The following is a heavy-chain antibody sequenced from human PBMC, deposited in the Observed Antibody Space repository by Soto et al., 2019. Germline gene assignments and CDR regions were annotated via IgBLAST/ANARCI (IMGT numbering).Heavy chain of an antibody. Sequence: SETLSLTCTVSGGSISSGDYYWSWIRQPPGKGLEWIGYIYYSGSTYYNPSLKSRVTISVDTSKNQFSLKLSSVTAADTAVYYCAREGAIEQYPLLSGMDVWGQGTTVTVSS. CDR3: AREGAIEQYPLLSGMDV. CDR1: GGSISSGDYY. V-gene: IGHV4-30-4*01. CDR2: IYYSGST. D-gene: IGHD2-2*01. J-gene: IGHJ6*02.